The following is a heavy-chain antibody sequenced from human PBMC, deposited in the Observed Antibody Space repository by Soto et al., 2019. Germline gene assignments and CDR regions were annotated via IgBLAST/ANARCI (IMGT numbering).Heavy chain of an antibody. Sequence: GGSLGLSCAASGFTFSSYWMNWVRQVPGKGLEWVASISSGSSDTWYADSVKGRFIISRDNAQNSLFLQMNTLRPEDTAMYYCARVAYWGPGTQVTVSS. CDR1: GFTFSSYW. CDR2: ISSGSSDT. V-gene: IGHV3-21*01. CDR3: ARVAY. J-gene: IGHJ4*02.